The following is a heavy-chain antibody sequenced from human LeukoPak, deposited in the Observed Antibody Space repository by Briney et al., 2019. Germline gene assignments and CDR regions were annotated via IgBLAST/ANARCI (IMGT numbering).Heavy chain of an antibody. J-gene: IGHJ4*02. V-gene: IGHV5-51*01. Sequence: GESLKISCKGSGYRFTSYWIGWVRQMPRKGLEWMGIIYPGDSDTRYSPSFQGQVTISADKSISTAYLQWSSLKASDTAMYYCARHPYTYYYDSSGYFFDYWGQGTLVTVSS. D-gene: IGHD3-22*01. CDR3: ARHPYTYYYDSSGYFFDY. CDR1: GYRFTSYW. CDR2: IYPGDSDT.